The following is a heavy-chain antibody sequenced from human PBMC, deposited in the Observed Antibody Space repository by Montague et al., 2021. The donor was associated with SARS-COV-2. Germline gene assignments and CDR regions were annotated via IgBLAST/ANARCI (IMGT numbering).Heavy chain of an antibody. CDR2: ISYDGSNK. Sequence: SLRLSCAASGFTFSSYAMHWVRQAPGKGLEWVAVISYDGSNKYYADSVKGRFTISRDNSKNTLYLQMNSLRAEDTAVYYCARGYGGSYYYFDYWSQGTLVTVSS. CDR3: ARGYGGSYYYFDY. D-gene: IGHD1-26*01. V-gene: IGHV3-30-3*01. CDR1: GFTFSSYA. J-gene: IGHJ4*02.